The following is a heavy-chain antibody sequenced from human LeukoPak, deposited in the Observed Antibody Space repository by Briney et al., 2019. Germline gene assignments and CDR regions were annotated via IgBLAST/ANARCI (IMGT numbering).Heavy chain of an antibody. D-gene: IGHD4-17*01. CDR2: IYYSGST. CDR3: AISDNDYGDYGSFDY. J-gene: IGHJ4*02. Sequence: PSETLSLTCTVSGGSISSYYWSWIRQPPGKGLEWIGYIYYSGSTNYNPSLKSRVTISVDTSKNQFSLKLSSVTAADTAVYYCAISDNDYGDYGSFDYWGQGTLVTVSS. CDR1: GGSISSYY. V-gene: IGHV4-59*01.